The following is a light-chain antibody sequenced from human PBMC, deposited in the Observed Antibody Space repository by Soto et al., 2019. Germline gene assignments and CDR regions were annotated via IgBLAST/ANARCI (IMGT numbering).Light chain of an antibody. CDR1: SSNIGSNY. CDR2: RAS. Sequence: QSVLTQPPSASGTPGQRVTLSCSGSSSNIGSNYVYWYQQVPGTAPRLLMYRASQRPSGVPDRFSGSKSGTSASLAISGLRSEDEADYYCAAWDDTLNGLVFGGGTKVTVL. CDR3: AAWDDTLNGLV. V-gene: IGLV1-47*01. J-gene: IGLJ2*01.